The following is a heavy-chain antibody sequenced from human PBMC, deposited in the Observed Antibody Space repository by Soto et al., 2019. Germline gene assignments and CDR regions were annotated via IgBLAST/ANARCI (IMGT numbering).Heavy chain of an antibody. CDR1: GFSFSSYA. CDR2: ISGSVGST. V-gene: IGHV3-23*01. D-gene: IGHD2-2*01. CDR3: ARARSVGTSWYGRSTFDY. Sequence: PGGSLRLSCADSGFSFSSYARTWVRQAPGKGLEWVSSISGSVGSTYYAYPVKSRFTISRDNSENTLYLQMNSLRVEDTAVYYCARARSVGTSWYGRSTFDYWGQGTLVTVSS. J-gene: IGHJ4*02.